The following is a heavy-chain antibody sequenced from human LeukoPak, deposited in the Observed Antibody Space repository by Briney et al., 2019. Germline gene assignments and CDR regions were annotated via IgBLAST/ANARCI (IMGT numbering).Heavy chain of an antibody. D-gene: IGHD3-3*01. CDR3: ARDITIFGVAPQNWFDP. CDR2: IYTSGST. CDR1: GGSISSYY. J-gene: IGHJ5*02. V-gene: IGHV4-4*07. Sequence: SETLSLTCTVSGGSISSYYWSWIRQPAGKGLEWIGRIYTSGSTNYNPSLKSRVTMSVDTSKNQFSLKLSSVTAADTAVYYCARDITIFGVAPQNWFDPWGQGTLVTDSS.